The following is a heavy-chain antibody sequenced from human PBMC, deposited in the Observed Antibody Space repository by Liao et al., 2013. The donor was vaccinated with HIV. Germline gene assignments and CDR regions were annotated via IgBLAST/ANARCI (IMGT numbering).Heavy chain of an antibody. D-gene: IGHD2-8*02. V-gene: IGHV4-34*01. CDR2: IIESGGT. CDR3: ARGRLLAEYNIDV. Sequence: QVQLQQWGAGLLKPSETLSLTCAVYGGSLSGYYWSWIRQSPGKGLEWIGEIIESGGTNYRPSLKSRVTISVDSSKKLFSLKLSSVTAADAGVYYCARGRLLAEYNIDVWGKGTTVIVSS. J-gene: IGHJ6*03. CDR1: GGSLSGYY.